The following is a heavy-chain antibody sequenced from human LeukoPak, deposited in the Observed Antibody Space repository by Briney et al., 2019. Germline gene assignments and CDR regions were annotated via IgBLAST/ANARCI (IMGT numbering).Heavy chain of an antibody. V-gene: IGHV4-34*01. Sequence: SETLSLTCAVYGGSFSGYYWGWIRQPPGKGLEWIGEINHSGSTNYNPSLKSRVTISVDTSKNQFSLKLSSVTAADTAVYYCARGMNVGRFDPWGQGTLVTVSS. CDR1: GGSFSGYY. CDR3: ARGMNVGRFDP. J-gene: IGHJ5*02. CDR2: INHSGST.